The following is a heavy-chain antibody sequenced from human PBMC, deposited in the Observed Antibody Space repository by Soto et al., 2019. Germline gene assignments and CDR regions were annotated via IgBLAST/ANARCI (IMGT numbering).Heavy chain of an antibody. CDR3: ARGPLSANYFYSAMDV. CDR1: VGSITSGSYS. Sequence: QLQLQESGSGLVKPSQTLSLTCAVSVGSITSGSYSWIWIRQPPGKVLEWMGYIYDRVNTYYYNPSLESRVTLSVDRSKNQSTLKLSPVTAADTAVYFCARGPLSANYFYSAMDVWGQGTTVTVSS. V-gene: IGHV4-30-2*01. J-gene: IGHJ6*02. CDR2: IYDRVNTY.